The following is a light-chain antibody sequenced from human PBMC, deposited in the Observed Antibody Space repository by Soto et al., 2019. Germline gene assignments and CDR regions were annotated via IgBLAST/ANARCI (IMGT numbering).Light chain of an antibody. J-gene: IGKJ5*01. CDR3: QQRRSWQVT. CDR2: DAS. CDR1: QSVGYH. V-gene: IGKV3-11*01. Sequence: EIVLTQSPATLSLSPGERATLSCRASQSVGYHLAWYQQKPGQAPRLLIYDASKRATGIPARFSGSGSGTNFTLTISSLEPEDFAVYYCQQRRSWQVTFGQGTRLEI.